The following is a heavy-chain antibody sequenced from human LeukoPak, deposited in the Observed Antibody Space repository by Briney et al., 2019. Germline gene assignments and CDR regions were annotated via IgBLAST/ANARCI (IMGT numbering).Heavy chain of an antibody. D-gene: IGHD6-19*01. CDR2: ISGSGGST. J-gene: IGHJ4*02. Sequence: GGSLRLSCAASGFTFSSYAMSWVRQAPGKGLEWVSAISGSGGSTYYADSVKGRFTISRDNSKNTLYLQMNSLRAEDTAVYYCAKDPHMDNGWYIDYWGQGTLVTVSS. CDR3: AKDPHMDNGWYIDY. V-gene: IGHV3-23*01. CDR1: GFTFSSYA.